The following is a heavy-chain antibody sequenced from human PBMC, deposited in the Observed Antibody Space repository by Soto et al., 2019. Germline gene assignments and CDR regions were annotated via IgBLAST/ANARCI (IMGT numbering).Heavy chain of an antibody. CDR1: GDSISSSSYY. V-gene: IGHV4-39*01. J-gene: IGHJ5*02. Sequence: SETLSLTCTVSGDSISSSSYYRGWISQPPGKGLEWIGSIYYSGSTYYNPSLKSRVTISVDTSKNQFSLKLSSVTAADTAVYYCARRIQLWNWFDPWGQGTLGTVS. CDR3: ARRIQLWNWFDP. D-gene: IGHD5-18*01. CDR2: IYYSGST.